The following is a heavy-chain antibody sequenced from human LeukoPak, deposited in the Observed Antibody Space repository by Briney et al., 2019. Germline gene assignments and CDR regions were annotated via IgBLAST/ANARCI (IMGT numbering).Heavy chain of an antibody. Sequence: ASVKVSCKASAYILSRYDLNWVRQATGQGLEWMGWMNPNSGKTGYARKFQGRVTMTRNTSTGTAYMEVSSLRSEDTAVYYCARATYGSGSHFNDYYFYGMDLWGQGTTVTVSS. CDR1: AYILSRYD. V-gene: IGHV1-8*01. J-gene: IGHJ6*02. CDR2: MNPNSGKT. D-gene: IGHD3-10*01. CDR3: ARATYGSGSHFNDYYFYGMDL.